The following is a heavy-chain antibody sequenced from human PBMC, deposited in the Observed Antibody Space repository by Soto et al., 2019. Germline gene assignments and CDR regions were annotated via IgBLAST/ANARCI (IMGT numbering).Heavy chain of an antibody. CDR1: GYSFTNND. J-gene: IGHJ5*02. Sequence: QVQLVQSGAEVREPGASVKVSCKASGYSFTNNDVSWVRQATGQGLEWMGWMNPGSGDTGYAQKCQGRVTMTTDISIATAYMELSSLRSDDKSIYYCARMETFGSLNWFDPWGQGTLVTVSS. V-gene: IGHV1-8*01. CDR3: ARMETFGSLNWFDP. D-gene: IGHD3-16*01. CDR2: MNPGSGDT.